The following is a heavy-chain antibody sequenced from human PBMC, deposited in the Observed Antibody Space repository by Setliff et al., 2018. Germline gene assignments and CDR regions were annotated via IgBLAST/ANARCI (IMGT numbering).Heavy chain of an antibody. J-gene: IGHJ6*03. CDR3: ARMSGFQYIDV. CDR1: GGSISNTYYY. V-gene: IGHV4-61*09. D-gene: IGHD3-3*01. Sequence: KSSETLSLTCTVSGGSISNTYYYWSWIRQPAGKGLEWIGQIYTSWSTNYNPSLKSRVTISLDTSKNQFSLSLTSVTAADTAVYYCARMSGFQYIDVWGKGTTVTVSS. CDR2: IYTSWST.